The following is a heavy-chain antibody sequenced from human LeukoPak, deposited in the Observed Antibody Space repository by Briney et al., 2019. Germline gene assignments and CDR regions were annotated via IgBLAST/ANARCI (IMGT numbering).Heavy chain of an antibody. V-gene: IGHV4-30-4*01. CDR1: GGSISSGDYY. J-gene: IGHJ4*02. D-gene: IGHD5-12*01. CDR2: IYYSGST. Sequence: SETLSLTCTVSGGSISSGDYYWSWIRQPPGKGLEWIGYIYYSGSTYYNPSLKSRVTMSVDTSKNRFSLKLSSVTAADTAVYYCARDSWRGYSGYDYAYYFDYWGQGTLVTVSS. CDR3: ARDSWRGYSGYDYAYYFDY.